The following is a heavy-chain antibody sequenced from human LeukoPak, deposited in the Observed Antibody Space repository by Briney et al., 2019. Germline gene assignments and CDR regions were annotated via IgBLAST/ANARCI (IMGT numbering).Heavy chain of an antibody. CDR1: GGSISSYY. D-gene: IGHD6-13*01. J-gene: IGHJ4*02. CDR3: ARVAAGTDFDY. CDR2: IYYSGST. V-gene: IGHV4-59*01. Sequence: PSETLTLTCTVSGGSISSYYWSWIRQPPGKGLEWIGYIYYSGSTNYNPSLKSRVTISVDTSKNQFSLKLSSVTAADTAVYYCARVAAGTDFDYWGQGTLVTVSS.